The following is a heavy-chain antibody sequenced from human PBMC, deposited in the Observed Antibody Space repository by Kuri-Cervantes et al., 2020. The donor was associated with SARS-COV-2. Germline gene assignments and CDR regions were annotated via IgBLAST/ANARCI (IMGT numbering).Heavy chain of an antibody. CDR3: ARAGVGDFWSGYYGMDV. CDR1: GGSISSGGYY. D-gene: IGHD3-3*01. Sequence: SETLSLTCTVSGGSISSGGYYWSWIRQHPGMGLEWIGYIYYSGSTYYNPSLKSRVTISVDTSKNQFSLKLSSVTAADTAVYYCARAGVGDFWSGYYGMDVWGQGTTVTVSS. CDR2: IYYSGST. V-gene: IGHV4-31*03. J-gene: IGHJ6*02.